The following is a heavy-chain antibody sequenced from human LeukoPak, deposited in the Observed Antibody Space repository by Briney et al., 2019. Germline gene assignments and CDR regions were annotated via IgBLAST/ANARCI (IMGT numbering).Heavy chain of an antibody. CDR1: GGSFSGYY. CDR2: INHSGST. CDR3: ARHKGRYLVVAFDI. Sequence: SETLSLTCAVYGGSFSGYYWSWIRQPPGKGLEWVGEINHSGSTNYNPSLKSRVTISVDTSKNQFSLKLSSVTAADTAVYYCARHKGRYLVVAFDIWGQGTMVTVSS. D-gene: IGHD2-15*01. J-gene: IGHJ3*02. V-gene: IGHV4-34*01.